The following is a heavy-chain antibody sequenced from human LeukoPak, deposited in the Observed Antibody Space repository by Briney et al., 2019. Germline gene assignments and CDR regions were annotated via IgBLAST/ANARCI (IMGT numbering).Heavy chain of an antibody. D-gene: IGHD6-13*01. V-gene: IGHV3-30*02. CDR2: LQYDGSVE. CDR3: ARDYSRAGIAAAGT. CDR1: GFAFSRYG. J-gene: IGHJ5*02. Sequence: PGGSLRLSCVASGFAFSRYGIHWVRQAPGKGLEWVTFLQYDGSVEFYADSVKGRFTISRDNSKNTLYLQMGSLRAEDMAVYYCARDYSRAGIAAAGTWGQGTLVTVSS.